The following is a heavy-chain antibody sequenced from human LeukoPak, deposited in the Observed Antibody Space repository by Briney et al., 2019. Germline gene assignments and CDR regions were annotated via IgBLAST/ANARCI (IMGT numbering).Heavy chain of an antibody. CDR2: ISYDGSNK. Sequence: GGSLRLSCLASGFTFSSYAMSWARQAPGKGLEWVAVISYDGSNKYYADSVKGRFTISRDNSKNTLYLQMNSLRAEDTAVYYCARVSGAAGIVWDYWGQGTLVTVSS. J-gene: IGHJ4*02. CDR3: ARVSGAAGIVWDY. V-gene: IGHV3-30-3*01. CDR1: GFTFSSYA. D-gene: IGHD6-13*01.